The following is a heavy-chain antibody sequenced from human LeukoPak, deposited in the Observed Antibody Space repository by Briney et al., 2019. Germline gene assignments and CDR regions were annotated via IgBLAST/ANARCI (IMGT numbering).Heavy chain of an antibody. V-gene: IGHV3-30*04. CDR1: GFTFSSYA. CDR2: ISYDGSNK. CDR3: AKESPYAHFDY. J-gene: IGHJ4*02. Sequence: GGSLRLSCAASGFTFSSYAMHWVRQAPGKGLEWVAVISYDGSNKYYADSVKGRFTISRDNSKNTLYLQMNSLRAEDTAVYYCAKESPYAHFDYWGQGTLVTVSS. D-gene: IGHD4-17*01.